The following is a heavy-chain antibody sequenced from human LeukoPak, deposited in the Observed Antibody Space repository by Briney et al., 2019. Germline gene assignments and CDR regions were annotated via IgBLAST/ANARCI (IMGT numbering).Heavy chain of an antibody. V-gene: IGHV3-21*01. Sequence: GGSLRLSCAASGFTFSSYSLNWVRQAQGKGLEWVSTISSSSSYIYYADSVKGRFTISRDNAKNSLYLQMNSLRAEDTAVYYCARGRRPDAFDSWGQGTRVTVSS. CDR1: GFTFSSYS. J-gene: IGHJ3*02. CDR3: ARGRRPDAFDS. CDR2: ISSSSSYI.